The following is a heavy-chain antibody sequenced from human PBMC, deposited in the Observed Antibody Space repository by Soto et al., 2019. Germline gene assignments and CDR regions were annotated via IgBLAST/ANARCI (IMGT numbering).Heavy chain of an antibody. CDR1: GFTFSNYG. J-gene: IGHJ2*01. Sequence: QVQLVESGGGVVQPGRSLRLSCAASGFTFSNYGMHWVRQAPGKGLEWVAVIWYDGSNKYYADSVKGRFTISRDNSKNTLSLQMISLRTEDMAGYLCASGWYCGGDCYGWYFDLWGRGTLVTVSS. V-gene: IGHV3-33*01. CDR3: ASGWYCGGDCYGWYFDL. CDR2: IWYDGSNK. D-gene: IGHD2-21*02.